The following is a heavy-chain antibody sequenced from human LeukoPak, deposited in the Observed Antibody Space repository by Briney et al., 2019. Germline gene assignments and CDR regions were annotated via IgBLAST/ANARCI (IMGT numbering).Heavy chain of an antibody. J-gene: IGHJ6*03. CDR2: INPNSGGT. CDR3: ARSSGAYYYYMDV. Sequence: ASLKVSCKTSRYSFSGYYMHWVRQAPGQGLEWMGWINPNSGGTTYAQNFQGRVTMTRDASISTTYTELNRLTPDDTAVYFCARSSGAYYYYMDVWGKGTTVTVSS. CDR1: RYSFSGYY. V-gene: IGHV1-2*02. D-gene: IGHD6-25*01.